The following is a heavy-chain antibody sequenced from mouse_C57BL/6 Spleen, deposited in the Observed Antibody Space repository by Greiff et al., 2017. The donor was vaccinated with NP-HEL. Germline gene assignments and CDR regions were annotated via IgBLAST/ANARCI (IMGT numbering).Heavy chain of an antibody. Sequence: QVHVKQPGAELVKPGASVKMSCKASGYTFTSYWITWVKQRPGQGLEWIGDIYPGSGSTNYNEKFKSKATLTVDTSSSTAYMQLSSLTSEDSAVYYCARFITTVVRYWYFDVWGTGTTVTVSS. CDR3: ARFITTVVRYWYFDV. CDR2: IYPGSGST. V-gene: IGHV1-55*01. CDR1: GYTFTSYW. D-gene: IGHD1-1*01. J-gene: IGHJ1*03.